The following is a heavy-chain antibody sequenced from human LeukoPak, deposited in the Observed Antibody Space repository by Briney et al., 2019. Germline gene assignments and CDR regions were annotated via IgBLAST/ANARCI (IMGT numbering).Heavy chain of an antibody. CDR2: VSYGGST. Sequence: PSETLSLTCTVSGGSFSSSGYFWVWIRQPPGKGLEWVGTVSYGGSTYYNPSLKSRVTTSADTPKKQFSLRLSSVTAADTAVYYCARQVVPGYYDYWGQGTLVTVSS. CDR1: GGSFSSSGYF. J-gene: IGHJ4*02. V-gene: IGHV4-39*01. CDR3: ARQVVPGYYDY. D-gene: IGHD3-22*01.